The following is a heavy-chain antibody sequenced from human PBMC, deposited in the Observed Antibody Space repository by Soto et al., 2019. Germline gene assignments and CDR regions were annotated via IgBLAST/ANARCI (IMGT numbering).Heavy chain of an antibody. CDR1: GGSISSSNW. V-gene: IGHV4-4*02. CDR2: IYHSGST. D-gene: IGHD3-9*01. J-gene: IGHJ4*02. CDR3: ARGIADILTGYYIDY. Sequence: QVQLQESGPGLVKPSGTLSLTCAVSGGSISSSNWWSWVRQPPGKGLEWIGEIYHSGSTNYNPSPKSRFPISVDKSKNQFSLKLRAVTAADTAVYYCARGIADILTGYYIDYWGQGTLVTVSS.